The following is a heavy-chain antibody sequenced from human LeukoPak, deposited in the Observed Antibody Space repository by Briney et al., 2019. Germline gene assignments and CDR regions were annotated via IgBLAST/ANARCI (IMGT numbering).Heavy chain of an antibody. V-gene: IGHV4-39*01. J-gene: IGHJ6*02. CDR3: ARHFYNYYYGMGV. CDR1: GDSISSSSYY. CDR2: MDYSGST. Sequence: SETLSLTCNGSGDSISSSSYYWDWIRQPPGKGLEWIGNMDYSGSTYYNPSLKSRVTISVDTSKNQFSLKLRSVTAADTAVYYCARHFYNYYYGMGVWGQGTTVTVSS.